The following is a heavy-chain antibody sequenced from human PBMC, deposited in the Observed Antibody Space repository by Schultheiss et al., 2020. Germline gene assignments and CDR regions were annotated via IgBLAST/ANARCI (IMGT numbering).Heavy chain of an antibody. J-gene: IGHJ4*02. D-gene: IGHD3-10*01. CDR3: ARVRAGSRIMVSGVPIDY. V-gene: IGHV4-31*03. CDR1: GGSISSDFYY. CDR2: IYHNGGT. Sequence: SQTLSLTCSVSGGSISSDFYYWSWIRQHPGMGLEWIGYIYHNGGTYQNPSLKSRINMSVDTSKNQFFLNLRSVTAADTAVYYCARVRAGSRIMVSGVPIDYWGQGTLVTVSS.